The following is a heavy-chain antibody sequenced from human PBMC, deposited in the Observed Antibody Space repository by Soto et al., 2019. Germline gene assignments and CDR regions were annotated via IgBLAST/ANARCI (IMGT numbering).Heavy chain of an antibody. CDR2: IYYSGNT. V-gene: IGHV4-61*01. J-gene: IGHJ5*01. CDR3: ERVPVDTYMIYWSDP. D-gene: IGHD3-16*01. CDR1: GDSVNSGNYY. Sequence: SETLSLTCSVSGDSVNSGNYYWTWMRQPPGKGLEWIGHIYYSGNTNYSPSLKSRITISLDTTNNQFSLNLNSVTAADTAVYYCERVPVDTYMIYWSDPWGQGTLVTVYS.